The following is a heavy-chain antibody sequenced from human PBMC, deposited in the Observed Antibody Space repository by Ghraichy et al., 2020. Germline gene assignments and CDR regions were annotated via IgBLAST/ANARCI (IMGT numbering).Heavy chain of an antibody. CDR2: IYYSGST. CDR1: GGSISSSSYY. J-gene: IGHJ4*02. V-gene: IGHV4-39*01. D-gene: IGHD2-15*01. Sequence: SETLSLTCTVSGGSISSSSYYWGWIRQPPGKGLEWIGSIYYSGSTYYNPSLKSRVTISVDTSKNQFSLKLSSVTAADTAVYYCASPPRYCSGGSCHAGYWGQGTLVTVSS. CDR3: ASPPRYCSGGSCHAGY.